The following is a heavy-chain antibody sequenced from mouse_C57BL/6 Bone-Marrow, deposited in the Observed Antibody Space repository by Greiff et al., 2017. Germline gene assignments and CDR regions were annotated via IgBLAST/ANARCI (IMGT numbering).Heavy chain of an antibody. J-gene: IGHJ4*01. CDR1: GFTFSSYG. CDR2: ISSGGSYT. Sequence: EVKLVESGGDLVKPGGSLKLSCAASGFTFSSYGMSWVRQTPDKRLEWVATISSGGSYTYYPDSVKGRFTISRDNAKNTLYLQMSSLKSEDTAMYYCARHEYTGRSFYYAMYYWGQGASVTVSS. V-gene: IGHV5-6*02. CDR3: ARHEYTGRSFYYAMYY. D-gene: IGHD2-10*02.